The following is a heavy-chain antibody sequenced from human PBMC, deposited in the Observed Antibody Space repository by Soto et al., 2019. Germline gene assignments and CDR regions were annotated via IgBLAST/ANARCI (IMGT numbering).Heavy chain of an antibody. D-gene: IGHD3-10*01. CDR3: AAPRDEYGSGVSWFTYGMDV. J-gene: IGHJ6*02. Sequence: GGSLRLSCLASGFTFSDFAMTWVRHVPGRGLEWVASLDGAGGSTYYAESVRGRFSISRDNSQNTLFLQMKRLTVDDTAIYYCAAPRDEYGSGVSWFTYGMDVWGQGTTVTVSS. V-gene: IGHV3-23*01. CDR1: GFTFSDFA. CDR2: LDGAGGST.